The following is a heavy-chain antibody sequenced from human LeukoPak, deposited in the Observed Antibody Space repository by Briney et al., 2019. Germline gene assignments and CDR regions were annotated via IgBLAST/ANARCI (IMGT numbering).Heavy chain of an antibody. CDR1: GFTYRIYA. V-gene: IGHV3-23*01. Sequence: PGGSLRLSCVASGFTYRIYAMSWVRQAPGKGLEWVSAISGSGGKTYYADSVKGRFTISRDNSKNTLYLQMNSLRAEDTAVYYCAKSWGNVYNSPDYCGQGTLVTVSS. CDR3: AKSWGNVYNSPDY. CDR2: ISGSGGKT. J-gene: IGHJ4*02. D-gene: IGHD5-24*01.